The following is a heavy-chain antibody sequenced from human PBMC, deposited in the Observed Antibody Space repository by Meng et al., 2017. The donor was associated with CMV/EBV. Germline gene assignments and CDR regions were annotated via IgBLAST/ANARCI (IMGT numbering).Heavy chain of an antibody. Sequence: GDSVSSNSDAWNWIRQSPSRGLEWLGRTYYRSKWYNDYAVSVKSRITINPDTSKNQFSLQLNSVTPEDTAVYYCARETLTEWELHPWGQGTLVTVSS. V-gene: IGHV6-1*01. CDR2: TYYRSKWYN. J-gene: IGHJ5*02. CDR3: ARETLTEWELHP. CDR1: GDSVSSNSDA. D-gene: IGHD1-26*01.